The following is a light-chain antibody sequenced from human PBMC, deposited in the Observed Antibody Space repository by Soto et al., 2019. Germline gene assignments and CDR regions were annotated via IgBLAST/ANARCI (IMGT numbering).Light chain of an antibody. Sequence: QTVVTQEPSFSVSPGRTVTLTCGLSSGSVSTSYYPSWYQQTPGQAPRTLINNTNTRSSGVPDRFSGSILGNKAALTITGAQADDESDYYCVLYMGSGISVFGGGTKLTVL. CDR2: NTN. CDR1: SGSVSTSYY. V-gene: IGLV8-61*01. CDR3: VLYMGSGISV. J-gene: IGLJ3*02.